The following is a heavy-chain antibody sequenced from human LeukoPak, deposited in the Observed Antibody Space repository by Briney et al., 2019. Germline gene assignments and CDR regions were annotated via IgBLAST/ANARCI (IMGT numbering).Heavy chain of an antibody. J-gene: IGHJ4*02. Sequence: ASVKVSCKASGYTFTGYYMHWVRQAPGQGLEWMGWINPNSGGTNYAQKFQGRVTMTRDSSISTAYMELSRLRSDDTAVYYCARDGLLKFRSHPDHWGQGTLVTVSS. D-gene: IGHD1-26*01. CDR2: INPNSGGT. CDR3: ARDGLLKFRSHPDH. CDR1: GYTFTGYY. V-gene: IGHV1-2*02.